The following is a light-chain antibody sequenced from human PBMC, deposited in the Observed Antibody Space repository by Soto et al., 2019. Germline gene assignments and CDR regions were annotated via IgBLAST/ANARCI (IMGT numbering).Light chain of an antibody. J-gene: IGLJ3*02. CDR2: DVT. CDR3: SSYTSGTSVV. CDR1: SSDIGGYNY. Sequence: QSALTQPASVSGSPGQSITMSCTGTSSDIGGYNYVSSYQQHPGKAPKLLIYDVTNRPSGISNRFSASRSGNTASLTISGLQAEDEDDYYCSSYTSGTSVVFGGGTKLTVL. V-gene: IGLV2-14*01.